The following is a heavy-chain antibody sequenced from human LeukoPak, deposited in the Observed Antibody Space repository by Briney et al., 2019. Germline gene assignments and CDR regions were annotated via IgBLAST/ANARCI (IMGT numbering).Heavy chain of an antibody. CDR2: ISGYNGNT. Sequence: ASVKVSRKTSGYIFTSYGISWVRQAPGQGLEWMGWISGYNGNTNYVQKFRGRVAMTTDTSTSTVYMDLRSLRSDDTAVYYCARDIATVQHQDWGQGTLVTVSS. CDR1: GYIFTSYG. CDR3: ARDIATVQHQD. J-gene: IGHJ4*02. V-gene: IGHV1-18*01. D-gene: IGHD1-1*01.